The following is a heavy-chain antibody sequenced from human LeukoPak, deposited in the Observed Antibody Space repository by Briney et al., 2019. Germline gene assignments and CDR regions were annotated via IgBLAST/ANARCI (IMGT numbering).Heavy chain of an antibody. CDR1: GYTFTNYY. J-gene: IGHJ3*02. V-gene: IGHV1-46*01. D-gene: IGHD2-21*02. CDR2: INPSGGST. Sequence: ASVKVSCKASGYTFTNYYMHWVRQAPGQGLEWMGVINPSGGSTTYAQNFQGRVTMTRDTSTTTVYMEVSSLRSGDTAVYFCARDCSGGDCYLDVFDIWGQGTLVTVSS. CDR3: ARDCSGGDCYLDVFDI.